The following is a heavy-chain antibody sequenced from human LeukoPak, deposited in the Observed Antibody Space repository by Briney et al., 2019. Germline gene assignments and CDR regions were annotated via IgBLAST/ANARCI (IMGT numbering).Heavy chain of an antibody. J-gene: IGHJ6*04. Sequence: GGSLRLSCAASGFTLSSYEMNWVRQAPGKGLEWVSYISSSGSTIYYADSVKGRFTISRDNAKNSLYLQMNSLRAEDTAVYYCAELGITMIGGVWGKGTTVTISS. CDR3: AELGITMIGGV. V-gene: IGHV3-48*03. D-gene: IGHD3-10*02. CDR2: ISSSGSTI. CDR1: GFTLSSYE.